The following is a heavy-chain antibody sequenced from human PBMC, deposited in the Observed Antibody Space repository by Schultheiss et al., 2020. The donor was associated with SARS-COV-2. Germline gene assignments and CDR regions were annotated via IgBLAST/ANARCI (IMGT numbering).Heavy chain of an antibody. D-gene: IGHD1-14*01. CDR3: AKEDYATGTGNDY. V-gene: IGHV3-30*04. J-gene: IGHJ4*02. CDR2: ISYDGSDK. Sequence: GGSLRLSCAASGFTFSNYAMHWVRQAPGKGLQWVAVISYDGSDKYYADSVKGRFTISRDSSKNTLYLQMNSLRAEVTARYYCAKEDYATGTGNDYWGQGTLVTVSS. CDR1: GFTFSNYA.